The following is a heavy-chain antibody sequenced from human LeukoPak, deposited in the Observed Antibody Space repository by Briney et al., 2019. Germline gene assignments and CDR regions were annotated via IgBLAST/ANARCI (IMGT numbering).Heavy chain of an antibody. D-gene: IGHD3-22*01. Sequence: PGGSLRLSCAASGFTSSSYEMNWVRQAPGKGLEWVSYISSSGSTIYYADSVKGRFTISRDNAKNSLYLQMNSLRAEDTAVYYCARSSYYYDSSGYYYKYYFDYWGQGTLVTVSS. V-gene: IGHV3-48*03. J-gene: IGHJ4*02. CDR2: ISSSGSTI. CDR3: ARSSYYYDSSGYYYKYYFDY. CDR1: GFTSSSYE.